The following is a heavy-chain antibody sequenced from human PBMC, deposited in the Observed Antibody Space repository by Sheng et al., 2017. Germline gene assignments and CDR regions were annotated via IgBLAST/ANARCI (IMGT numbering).Heavy chain of an antibody. Sequence: AASGFTFSDYYMSWIRQAPGKGLEWVSYISSSGSTIYYADSVKGRFTISRDNAKNSLYLQMNSLRAEDTAVYYCARGIAVQKTGDAFDIWGQGTMVTVSS. CDR3: ARGIAVQKTGDAFDI. J-gene: IGHJ3*02. CDR1: GFTFSDYY. CDR2: ISSSGSTI. D-gene: IGHD6-19*01. V-gene: IGHV3-11*01.